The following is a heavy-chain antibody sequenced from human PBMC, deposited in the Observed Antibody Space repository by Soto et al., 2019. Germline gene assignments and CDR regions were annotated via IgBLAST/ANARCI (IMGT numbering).Heavy chain of an antibody. J-gene: IGHJ4*02. CDR1: GFTFTPYA. V-gene: IGHV3-23*01. CDR3: AKGPSTGGWHYFDH. Sequence: GGSLRLSCVASGFTFTPYAMSWVRQSPGKGLEWVSCITGSGRSSYVADSVKGRFTFSRDNSKNTVSLQRNSLRVEDTAVYYCAKGPSTGGWHYFDHWGQGTLVPVPQ. CDR2: ITGSGRSS. D-gene: IGHD7-27*01.